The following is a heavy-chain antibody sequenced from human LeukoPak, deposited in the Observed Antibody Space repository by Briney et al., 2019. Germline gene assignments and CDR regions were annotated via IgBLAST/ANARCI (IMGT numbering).Heavy chain of an antibody. CDR3: ARDRGYNPDTFDI. V-gene: IGHV1-18*01. D-gene: IGHD5-24*01. Sequence: GASVTVSFMASGYTFTIYGVSWVRQAPGQGGEWMGWIGTYNGDTNYAQNLQGRVTMTTDTSTRTAYMELRSLRSDDTAVYYCARDRGYNPDTFDIWGQGTMVTVSS. CDR1: GYTFTIYG. CDR2: IGTYNGDT. J-gene: IGHJ3*02.